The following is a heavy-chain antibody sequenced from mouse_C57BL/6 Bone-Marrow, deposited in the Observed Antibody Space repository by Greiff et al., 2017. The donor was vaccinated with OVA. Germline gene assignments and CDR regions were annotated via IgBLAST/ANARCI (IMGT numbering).Heavy chain of an antibody. CDR1: GYTFTSYD. Sequence: QVQLQQSGPELVKPGASVKLSCKASGYTFTSYDINWVKQRHGQGLEWIGWIYPRDGSTKYNEKFKGKATLTVDTSSSTAYMELHSLTSEDSAVYFCERLRYYGLYYFDYWGQGTTLTVSS. V-gene: IGHV1-85*01. D-gene: IGHD1-1*01. J-gene: IGHJ2*01. CDR2: IYPRDGST. CDR3: ERLRYYGLYYFDY.